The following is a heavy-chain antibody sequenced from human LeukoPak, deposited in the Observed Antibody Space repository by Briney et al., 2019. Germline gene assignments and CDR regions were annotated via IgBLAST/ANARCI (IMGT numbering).Heavy chain of an antibody. CDR1: AGSISSGGYS. V-gene: IGHV4-30-2*01. J-gene: IGHJ4*02. D-gene: IGHD3-16*02. Sequence: PSETLSLTCAVSAGSISSGGYSWSWLRQPPGKDLEWIGYIYHSGSNYYNPSLRNRVTISVDRHKNQFSLNLSPVTAADRAVYYCARGRYRYTSLSFDYWGQGTLVTDPS. CDR2: IYHSGSN. CDR3: ARGRYRYTSLSFDY.